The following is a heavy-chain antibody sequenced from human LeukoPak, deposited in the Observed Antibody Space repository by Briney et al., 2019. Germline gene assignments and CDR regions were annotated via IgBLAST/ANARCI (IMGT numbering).Heavy chain of an antibody. V-gene: IGHV4-59*01. J-gene: IGHJ5*02. CDR2: IYYSGST. CDR3: ARRVRYDFWSGYGHNWFDL. CDR1: GGSTSSYY. Sequence: SETLSLTCTVSGGSTSSYYWSWIRQPPGKGLEWIGYIYYSGSTNYNPSLKSRVTISVDTSKNQFSLKLSSVTAADTAVYYCARRVRYDFWSGYGHNWFDLWGQGTLVTVSS. D-gene: IGHD3-3*01.